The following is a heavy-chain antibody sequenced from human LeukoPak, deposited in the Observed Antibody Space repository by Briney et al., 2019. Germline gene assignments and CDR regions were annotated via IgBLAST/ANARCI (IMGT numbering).Heavy chain of an antibody. Sequence: PGGSLRLSCAASGFTFSSYSMNWVRQAPGKGLEWVSGIGSNSVPTVYADSVKGRFTISRDNSKSMLYLQKDSLRVEDTAVYYCAKHCSGYCNTASEKRFDPWGQGTLVTVSS. V-gene: IGHV3-23*01. J-gene: IGHJ5*02. CDR3: AKHCSGYCNTASEKRFDP. D-gene: IGHD2-2*03. CDR2: IGSNSVPT. CDR1: GFTFSSYS.